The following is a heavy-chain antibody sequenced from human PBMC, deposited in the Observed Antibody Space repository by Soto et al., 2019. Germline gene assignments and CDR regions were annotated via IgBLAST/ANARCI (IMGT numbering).Heavy chain of an antibody. V-gene: IGHV4-34*01. Sequence: NPSETLSLTCAVYGGSFSGYYWSWIRQPPGKGLEWIGEINHSGSTNYNPSLKSRVTISVDTSKNQFSLKLSSVTAADTAVYYCARGGCSSTSCYSRYYYYGMDVWGQGTTVTVSS. CDR1: GGSFSGYY. CDR3: ARGGCSSTSCYSRYYYYGMDV. CDR2: INHSGST. D-gene: IGHD2-2*01. J-gene: IGHJ6*02.